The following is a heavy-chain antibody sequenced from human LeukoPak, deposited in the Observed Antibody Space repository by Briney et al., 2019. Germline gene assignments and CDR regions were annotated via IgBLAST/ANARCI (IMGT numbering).Heavy chain of an antibody. Sequence: PGGSLKLSCEASGFTFDDYAMHWVRQAPGKGLEWVSLINGDGGSTYYADSVKGRFTISRDNSKNSLYLQMNSLRTEDTALYYCAKDHSGDGYNPYYYYGMDVWGQGTTVTVSS. V-gene: IGHV3-43*02. J-gene: IGHJ6*02. CDR2: INGDGGST. CDR1: GFTFDDYA. D-gene: IGHD5-24*01. CDR3: AKDHSGDGYNPYYYYGMDV.